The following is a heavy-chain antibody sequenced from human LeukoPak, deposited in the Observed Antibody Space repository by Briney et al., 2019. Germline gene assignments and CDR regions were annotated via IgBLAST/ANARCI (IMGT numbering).Heavy chain of an antibody. J-gene: IGHJ2*01. D-gene: IGHD3-9*01. Sequence: GASVKVSCRASGYTFTSYDINWVRQATGQGLEWMGWMNPNSGNTGYAQKLQGRVTMTTDTSTSTAYMELRSLRSDDTAVYYCARGGSYYDILTWYFDLWGRGTLVTVSS. CDR1: GYTFTSYD. V-gene: IGHV1-8*02. CDR2: MNPNSGNT. CDR3: ARGGSYYDILTWYFDL.